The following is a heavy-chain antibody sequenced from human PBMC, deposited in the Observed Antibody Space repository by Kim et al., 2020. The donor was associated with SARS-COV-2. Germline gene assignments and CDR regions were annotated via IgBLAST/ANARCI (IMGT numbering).Heavy chain of an antibody. V-gene: IGHV3-15*01. Sequence: GGSLRLSCVASGFTFNNAWMSWVRQAPGRGLEWVGHIKRKTDGATIDYAAAVKDRFTISRDDSKNTLYLQMNSLKIEDTAVYYCATVGRVYWGQGTLVSVST. CDR3: ATVGRVY. D-gene: IGHD3-10*01. CDR2: IKRKTDGATI. J-gene: IGHJ4*02. CDR1: GFTFNNAW.